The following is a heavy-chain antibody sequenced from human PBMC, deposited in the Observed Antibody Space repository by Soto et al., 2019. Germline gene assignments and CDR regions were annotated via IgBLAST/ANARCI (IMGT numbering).Heavy chain of an antibody. Sequence: PSETLSLTCTVSGGYITNYYWSWIRQPPGKGLEWIGYIYYRGNTDYNPSLKSRVTISLDTPKNQFSLKLSSVTAADTAVYYCARHPGYYDILTGYTTYYFDYWGQGILVTVSS. CDR1: GGYITNYY. CDR3: ARHPGYYDILTGYTTYYFDY. D-gene: IGHD3-9*01. V-gene: IGHV4-59*08. J-gene: IGHJ4*02. CDR2: IYYRGNT.